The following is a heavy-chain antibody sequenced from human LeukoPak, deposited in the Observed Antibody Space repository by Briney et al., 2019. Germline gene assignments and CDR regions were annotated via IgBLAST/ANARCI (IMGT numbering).Heavy chain of an antibody. V-gene: IGHV3-23*01. J-gene: IGHJ4*02. CDR1: GFTFTTCA. CDR2: ITGSGGST. CDR3: ARGVRGSSWVSFDY. Sequence: PGGPLRLSCGASGFTFTTCAMTWVRRAPGKGREWVSSITGSGGSTYYGDSVKGRFTISRDNSKNTLYLQMNSLRAEDTAVYYCARGVRGSSWVSFDYWGQGTLVTVSS. D-gene: IGHD6-13*01.